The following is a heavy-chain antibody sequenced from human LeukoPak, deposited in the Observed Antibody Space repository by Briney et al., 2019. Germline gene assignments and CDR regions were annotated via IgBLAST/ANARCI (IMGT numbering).Heavy chain of an antibody. CDR1: GVNFNNYW. CDR3: ARDRVYYGMDV. J-gene: IGHJ6*02. Sequence: GGSLRLSCAASGVNFNNYWMSWVRQAPGKGLEWVANIKQDGSEKYYVDSVKGRFTISRDNAKNSLYLQMNSLRAEDTAVYYCARDRVYYGMDVWGQGTTVTVSS. CDR2: IKQDGSEK. V-gene: IGHV3-7*03. D-gene: IGHD3-10*01.